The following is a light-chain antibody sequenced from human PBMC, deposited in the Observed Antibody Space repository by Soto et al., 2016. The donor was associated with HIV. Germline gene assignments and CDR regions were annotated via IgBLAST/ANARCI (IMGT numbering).Light chain of an antibody. CDR1: ALPKQY. CDR3: QSSDSSGTYNVV. V-gene: IGLV3-25*03. Sequence: SYELTQPPSVSVSPGQTARITCSGDALPKQYVYWYQQKSGQVPVLVIYKDTKRTSGISERFSGSSSGTTATLTISAVQAEDEADYYCQSSDSSGTYNVVFGGGTKADR. CDR2: KDT. J-gene: IGLJ2*01.